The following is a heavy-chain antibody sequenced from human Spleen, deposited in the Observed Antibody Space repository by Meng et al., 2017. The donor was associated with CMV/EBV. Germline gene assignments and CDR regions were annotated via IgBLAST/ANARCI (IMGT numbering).Heavy chain of an antibody. J-gene: IGHJ4*02. V-gene: IGHV3-30*02. Sequence: GESLKISCVASGFTFRNYDMHWVRQAPGKGLEGVAFIRDDGTNEYFAESVKGRFTVSRDNSNNTLYLQMNSLRAEDTAVYFCARELVVIGDAGPFDNWGQGTLVTVSS. CDR1: GFTFRNYD. CDR2: IRDDGTNE. D-gene: IGHD2-21*01. CDR3: ARELVVIGDAGPFDN.